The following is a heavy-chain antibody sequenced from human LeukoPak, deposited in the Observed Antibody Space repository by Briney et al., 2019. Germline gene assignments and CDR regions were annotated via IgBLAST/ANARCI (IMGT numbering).Heavy chain of an antibody. CDR1: GFTFSTYA. CDR3: ARDTYGSGSYYNAPLDY. D-gene: IGHD3-10*01. V-gene: IGHV3-30*04. Sequence: PGRSLRLSCAASGFTFSTYAMHWVRQAPGKGLEWVAVISYDGTNTYYADSVKGRFTISRDTSKNTLYLQVNTLRAEDTAVYYCARDTYGSGSYYNAPLDYWGQGTLVTVSS. CDR2: ISYDGTNT. J-gene: IGHJ4*02.